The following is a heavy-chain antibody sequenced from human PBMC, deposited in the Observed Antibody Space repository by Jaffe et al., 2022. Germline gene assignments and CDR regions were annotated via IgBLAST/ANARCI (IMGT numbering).Heavy chain of an antibody. Sequence: QVQLVQSGAEVKKPGASVKVSCKASGYTFTSYGISWVRQAPGQGLEWMGWISAYNGNTNYAQKLQGRVTMTTDTSTSTAYMELRSLRSDDTAVYYCARDFGMYYDILTGRPAFDIWGQGTMVTVSS. J-gene: IGHJ3*02. V-gene: IGHV1-18*01. CDR1: GYTFTSYG. D-gene: IGHD3-9*01. CDR2: ISAYNGNT. CDR3: ARDFGMYYDILTGRPAFDI.